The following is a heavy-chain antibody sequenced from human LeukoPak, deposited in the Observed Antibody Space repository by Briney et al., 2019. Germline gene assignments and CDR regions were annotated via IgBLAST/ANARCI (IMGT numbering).Heavy chain of an antibody. CDR1: GYSFTRYY. J-gene: IGHJ3*02. CDR2: INPSGGGT. CDR3: VRMWEPESGGRAFDI. V-gene: IGHV1-46*01. D-gene: IGHD1-14*01. Sequence: GASVNVSCKASGYSFTRYYILWVRQAPGQGLEWMAIINPSGGGTSYAQKFQGRVTLTRDTSTSTVYMELSSLRSEDTAVYYCVRMWEPESGGRAFDIWGQGTMVTVSS.